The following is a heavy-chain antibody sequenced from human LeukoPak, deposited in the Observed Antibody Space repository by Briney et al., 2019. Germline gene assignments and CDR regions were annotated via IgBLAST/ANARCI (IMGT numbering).Heavy chain of an antibody. D-gene: IGHD6-19*01. CDR1: GFTFSSFE. CDR2: ISASGTIT. J-gene: IGHJ4*02. CDR3: AKDLSIAVAGTDY. V-gene: IGHV3-48*03. Sequence: QSGGSLRLSCAASGFTFSSFEMNWVRQAPGKGLEWISYISASGTITHYADSVEGRFTISRDNAKNSLYLQMNSLRAEDTAVYYCAKDLSIAVAGTDYWGQGTLVTVSS.